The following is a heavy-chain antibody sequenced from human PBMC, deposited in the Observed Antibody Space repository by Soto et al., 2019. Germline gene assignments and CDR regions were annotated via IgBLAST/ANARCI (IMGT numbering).Heavy chain of an antibody. Sequence: QVQLQESGPGLVKPSETLSLTCTVSGGSISSYYWSWIRQPPGKGLEWIGYIYDSGSTNYKSSLKGRVSISVDTSKNPFSLKLSSVTGADTAVYYCARNNGRENYYDSSGYWYYFDYWGQGTLVTVSS. J-gene: IGHJ4*02. CDR1: GGSISSYY. CDR2: IYDSGST. CDR3: ARNNGRENYYDSSGYWYYFDY. V-gene: IGHV4-59*01. D-gene: IGHD3-22*01.